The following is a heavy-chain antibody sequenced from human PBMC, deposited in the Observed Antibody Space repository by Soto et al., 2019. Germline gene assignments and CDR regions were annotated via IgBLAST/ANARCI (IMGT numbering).Heavy chain of an antibody. D-gene: IGHD6-13*01. CDR3: ARRSIAAAGWWFDP. Sequence: QVQLQESGPGLVKPSQTLSLTCTVSGGSISSGGYSWSWIRQHPGKGLEWIGYIYYSGSTYYNPSLKSRVTISVDTSKNQFSLKLSSVTAADTAVYYCARRSIAAAGWWFDPWGQGTLVTVSS. CDR1: GGSISSGGYS. CDR2: IYYSGST. V-gene: IGHV4-31*03. J-gene: IGHJ5*02.